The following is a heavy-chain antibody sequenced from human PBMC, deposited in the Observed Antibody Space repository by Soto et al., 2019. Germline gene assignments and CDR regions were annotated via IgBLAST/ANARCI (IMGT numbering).Heavy chain of an antibody. V-gene: IGHV4-34*01. CDR3: ARGKWLDNY. CDR2: INHSGST. D-gene: IGHD6-19*01. CDR1: GGTFSDFQ. J-gene: IGHJ4*02. Sequence: QVQLQQWGARLLKPSETLSLTCAVYGGTFSDFQWSWIRQPPGKGLEWIGEINHSGSTSYNPSLKGRLTISVDTSKNQFSLKLSSVTAADTAVYYCARGKWLDNYWGQGTRVTVSS.